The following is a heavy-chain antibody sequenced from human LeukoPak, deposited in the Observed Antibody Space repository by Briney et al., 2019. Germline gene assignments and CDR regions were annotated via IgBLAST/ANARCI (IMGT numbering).Heavy chain of an antibody. CDR2: TNRDGSEK. J-gene: IGHJ3*02. D-gene: IGHD2-2*01. CDR1: EFTFTNFW. V-gene: IGHV3-7*01. Sequence: GGSLRPSCAASEFTFTNFWMSWVRQAPGKGLEWVANTNRDGSEKYYVDSVKGRVTISRDNAMNFLYLQLNSLRVDDTAVYYCARDSASCRGCAFDIWGQGTVVSVSS. CDR3: ARDSASCRGCAFDI.